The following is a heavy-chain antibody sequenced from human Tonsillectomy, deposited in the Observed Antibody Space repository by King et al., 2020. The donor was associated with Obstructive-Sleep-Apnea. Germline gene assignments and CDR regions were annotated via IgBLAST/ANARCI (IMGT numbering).Heavy chain of an antibody. J-gene: IGHJ3*02. CDR2: ISYDGSNK. Sequence: VQLVESGGGVVQPGRSLRLSCAASGFTFSSYGMHWVRQAPGKGLEWVAVISYDGSNKYYADSVKGRFTISRDNSKNTLYLQMNSLRAEDTAVYYCAGQRGYDIWGQGTMVSVSS. D-gene: IGHD2-15*01. CDR3: AGQRGYDI. CDR1: GFTFSSYG. V-gene: IGHV3-30*03.